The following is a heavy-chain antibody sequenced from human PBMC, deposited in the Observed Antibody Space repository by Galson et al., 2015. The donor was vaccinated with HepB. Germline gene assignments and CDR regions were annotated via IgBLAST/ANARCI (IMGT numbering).Heavy chain of an antibody. CDR1: GGSISSSSYY. V-gene: IGHV4-39*07. J-gene: IGHJ3*02. Sequence: LSLTCTVSGGSISSSSYYWGWIRQPPGKGLEWIGEINHSGSTNDNPSLKSRVTMSVDTSKNQFSLRLTSVTAADTAVYYCARVDPTSEAFDIWGQGTMVTVSS. CDR2: INHSGST. CDR3: ARVDPTSEAFDI.